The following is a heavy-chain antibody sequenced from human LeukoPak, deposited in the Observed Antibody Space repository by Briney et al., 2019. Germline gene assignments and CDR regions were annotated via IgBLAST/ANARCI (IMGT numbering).Heavy chain of an antibody. V-gene: IGHV3-11*03. CDR2: VSCGSTYT. D-gene: IGHD3-10*01. CDR1: GFTFSDCY. J-gene: IGHJ4*02. Sequence: PGGSLRLSCAASGFTFSDCYMNWIRQAPGQGLEWVSYVSCGSTYTNYADSVKGRFTASRDNAKNSLSLQMSSLRAEDTAVYYCARSPYESGTPPTRLEDWGQGTLVTVSS. CDR3: ARSPYESGTPPTRLED.